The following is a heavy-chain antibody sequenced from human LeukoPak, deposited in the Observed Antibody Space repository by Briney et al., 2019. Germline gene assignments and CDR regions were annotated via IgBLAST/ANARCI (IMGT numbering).Heavy chain of an antibody. J-gene: IGHJ4*02. CDR2: IWYDGSTK. Sequence: GRSLRLSCAASGFTFRTYGMHWVRQAPGKGLEWVAIIWYDGSTKYYAESVKGRFTISRDNSKNMLYLQMNSLRAEDTAVYYCARGLGDHFDYWGQGTLVAVSS. D-gene: IGHD2-21*02. CDR3: ARGLGDHFDY. CDR1: GFTFRTYG. V-gene: IGHV3-33*01.